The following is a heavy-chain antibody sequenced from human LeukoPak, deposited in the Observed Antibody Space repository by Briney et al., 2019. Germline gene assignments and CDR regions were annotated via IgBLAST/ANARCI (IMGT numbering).Heavy chain of an antibody. J-gene: IGHJ4*02. CDR3: ASIAVAGSDFDY. CDR2: INPSGGST. D-gene: IGHD6-19*01. V-gene: IGHV1-46*01. Sequence: GASVKVSCKASGYTFTSYYMNWVRQAPGQGLEWMGIINPSGGSTSYAQKFQGRVTMTRDMSTSTVYMELSSLRSEDTAVYYCASIAVAGSDFDYWGQGTLVTVSS. CDR1: GYTFTSYY.